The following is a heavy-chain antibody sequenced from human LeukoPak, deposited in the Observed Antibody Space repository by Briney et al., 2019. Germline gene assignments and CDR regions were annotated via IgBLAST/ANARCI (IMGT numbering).Heavy chain of an antibody. CDR2: IRSKAYGGTA. Sequence: GGSLRLSCTASGFTFGDHGLNWFRQAPGKGLEWVGFIRSKAYGGTAEYAASVKGRFTISRDNSKNTLYLQMNSLRAEDTAVYYCARDPNYYDSSGYGYWGQGTLVTVSS. D-gene: IGHD3-22*01. CDR1: GFTFGDHG. CDR3: ARDPNYYDSSGYGY. J-gene: IGHJ4*02. V-gene: IGHV3-49*03.